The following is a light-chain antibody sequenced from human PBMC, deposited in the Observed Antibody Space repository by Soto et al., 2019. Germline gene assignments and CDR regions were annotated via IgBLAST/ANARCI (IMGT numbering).Light chain of an antibody. Sequence: DIQMTQSPSSLSASVGDRVTITCRASQAIRNDVGWYQQKPGKDPKRLIYVASRLESVVPSRFSGSGFGTEFTLTIIGLQPEDFATYYCLQQNNYPWTFGQGTRVEIK. CDR1: QAIRND. CDR3: LQQNNYPWT. CDR2: VAS. J-gene: IGKJ1*01. V-gene: IGKV1-17*01.